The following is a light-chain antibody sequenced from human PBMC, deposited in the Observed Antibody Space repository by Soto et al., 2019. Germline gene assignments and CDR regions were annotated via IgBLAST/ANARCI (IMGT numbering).Light chain of an antibody. Sequence: QSALTQPASVSGSPGQSITISCTGTSSDVGSYNIVSWYQQHPGKAPKLMIYEGSKRPSGVSNRFSGSKSGNTASLTISGLQAEDEADYYCCSYAGSSTEFGGGTKLTVL. CDR2: EGS. V-gene: IGLV2-23*01. J-gene: IGLJ2*01. CDR1: SSDVGSYNI. CDR3: CSYAGSSTE.